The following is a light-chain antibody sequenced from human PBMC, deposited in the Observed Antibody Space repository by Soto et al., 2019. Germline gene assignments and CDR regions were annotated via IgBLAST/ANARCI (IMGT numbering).Light chain of an antibody. Sequence: EIVMTQSPATLSVSPGERATLSCRASQSVSYNLAWYQQKPGQGPRLLIYGAFTRATGIPARFSGSGSGTEVTPTISSLLSADYSADYCQQYKNCPPLTFGGGTKVEIK. CDR2: GAF. CDR1: QSVSYN. J-gene: IGKJ4*01. CDR3: QQYKNCPPLT. V-gene: IGKV3-15*01.